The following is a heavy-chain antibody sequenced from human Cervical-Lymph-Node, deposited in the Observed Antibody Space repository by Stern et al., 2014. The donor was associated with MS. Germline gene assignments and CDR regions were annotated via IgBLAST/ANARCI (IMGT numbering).Heavy chain of an antibody. D-gene: IGHD3-16*01. CDR1: GYIFNSYY. J-gene: IGHJ6*02. CDR3: ARNQLGETNGQYYFYGMDV. V-gene: IGHV1-46*02. CDR2: ITPRGSRR. Sequence: VHLVESGAEIKKPGASVKVSCKASGYIFNSYYLHWVRQTPGQGLEWMGIITPRGSRRSYAPKFQGRVNMTSDTPTTTVYMELRSLRPDDTAVYYCARNQLGETNGQYYFYGMDVWGQGTTVTVSS.